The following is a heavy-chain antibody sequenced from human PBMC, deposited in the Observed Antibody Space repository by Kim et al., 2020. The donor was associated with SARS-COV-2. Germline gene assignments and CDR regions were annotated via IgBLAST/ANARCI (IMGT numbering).Heavy chain of an antibody. J-gene: IGHJ4*02. V-gene: IGHV5-51*01. CDR3: ARLGYYDSSGYYHGYYFDY. D-gene: IGHD3-22*01. CDR1: GYSFTSYW. Sequence: GESLKISCKGSGYSFTSYWIGWVRQMPGKGLEWMGIIYPDYSDTRYSPSFQGQVTISADKSISTAYLQWSSLKASDTAMYYCARLGYYDSSGYYHGYYFDYWGQGTLVTVSS. CDR2: IYPDYSDT.